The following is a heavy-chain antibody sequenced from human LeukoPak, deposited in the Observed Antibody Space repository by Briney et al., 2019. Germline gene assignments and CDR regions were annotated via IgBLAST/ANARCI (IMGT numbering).Heavy chain of an antibody. CDR2: INPNSGGT. V-gene: IGHV1-2*04. CDR1: GYTFTGYY. J-gene: IGHJ3*02. CDR3: ARGYCSGGSCYWDAFDI. Sequence: ASVKVSCKASGYTFTGYYMHWVRQAPGQGLEWMGWINPNSGGTNYAQKFQGWVTMTRDTSISTAYMELSRLRSDDTAVYYCARGYCSGGSCYWDAFDIWGQGTMVTVSS. D-gene: IGHD2-15*01.